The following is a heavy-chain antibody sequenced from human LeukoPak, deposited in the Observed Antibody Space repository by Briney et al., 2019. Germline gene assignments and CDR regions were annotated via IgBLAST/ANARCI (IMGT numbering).Heavy chain of an antibody. CDR3: SKEGPTNSYGNPEDNWFDP. V-gene: IGHV3-43*02. CDR2: ISGDGGST. J-gene: IGHJ5*02. CDR1: GFTFDDYA. Sequence: GGSLRLSCAASGFTFDDYAMHWVRQAPGKGLEWVSLISGDGGSTYYADSVKGRFTISRDNSKNSLYLQMNSLRTEDTALYYCSKEGPTNSYGNPEDNWFDPWGQGTLVTVSS. D-gene: IGHD5-18*01.